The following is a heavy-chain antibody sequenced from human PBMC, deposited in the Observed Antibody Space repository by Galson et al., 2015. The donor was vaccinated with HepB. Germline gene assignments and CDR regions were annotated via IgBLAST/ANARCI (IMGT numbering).Heavy chain of an antibody. CDR1: GGSFSGYY. D-gene: IGHD2-2*01. V-gene: IGHV4-34*01. J-gene: IGHJ6*02. CDR2: INHSGST. CDR3: ASRHQLLINSYYYYGMDV. Sequence: CAVYGGSFSGYYWSWIRQPPGKGLEWIGEINHSGSTNYNPSLKSRVTISVDTSKNQFSLKLSSVTAADTAVYYCASRHQLLINSYYYYGMDVWGQGTTVTVSS.